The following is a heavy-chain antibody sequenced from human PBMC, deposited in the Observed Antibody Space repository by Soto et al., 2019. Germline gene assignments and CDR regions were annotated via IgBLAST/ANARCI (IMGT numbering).Heavy chain of an antibody. V-gene: IGHV3-30*18. J-gene: IGHJ3*02. CDR3: AKGGWEPHRGSFDI. D-gene: IGHD1-26*01. CDR2: ISYDGSNK. Sequence: GGSMRLSCAASGFTFSSYGMHWVRQAPGKGLEWVAVISYDGSNKYYADSVKGRFTISRDNSKNTLYLQMNSLRAEDTAVYYCAKGGWEPHRGSFDIWGQGTMVTVSS. CDR1: GFTFSSYG.